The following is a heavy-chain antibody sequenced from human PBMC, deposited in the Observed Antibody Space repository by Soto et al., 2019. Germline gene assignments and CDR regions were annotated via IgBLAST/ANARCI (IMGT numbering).Heavy chain of an antibody. Sequence: EVQLVESGGGLVQPGGSLRLSCAASGFTFSSYWMSWVRQAPGKGLEWVANIKQDGSEKYYVDSVKGRFTISRDNAKNSLYLQVNSLRAEDTAVYYGARENIVRMVYAIPGDGFDLWGQGTMVTVSS. CDR2: IKQDGSEK. J-gene: IGHJ3*01. CDR3: ARENIVRMVYAIPGDGFDL. D-gene: IGHD2-8*01. CDR1: GFTFSSYW. V-gene: IGHV3-7*01.